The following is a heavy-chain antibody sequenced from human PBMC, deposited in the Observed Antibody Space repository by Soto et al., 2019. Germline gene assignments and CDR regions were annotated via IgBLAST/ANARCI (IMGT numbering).Heavy chain of an antibody. CDR1: GGTFSTYA. D-gene: IGHD2-15*01. CDR2: VIPIFGTP. Sequence: QVQLVQSGAEVKKPGSSVKVSCKAPGGTFSTYAISWVRQAPGQGLEWMGGVIPIFGTPKYAQKFQGRVTITADESTSTGYMGLRSLRSEDTAVYYCARSQGGSSSLDIYYYYYYGMDGWGQGTTVTVSS. V-gene: IGHV1-69*01. CDR3: ARSQGGSSSLDIYYYYYYGMDG. J-gene: IGHJ6*02.